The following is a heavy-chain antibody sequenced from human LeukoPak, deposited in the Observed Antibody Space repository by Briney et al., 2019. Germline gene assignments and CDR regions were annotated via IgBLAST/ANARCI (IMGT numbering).Heavy chain of an antibody. CDR2: IKPDGSEK. V-gene: IGHV3-7*03. CDR3: ARGQYTDGLSY. J-gene: IGHJ4*02. D-gene: IGHD5-24*01. CDR1: GFTFSTYW. Sequence: GGSLRLSCAASGFTFSTYWMTWVRQAPGKGLEWVAIIKPDGSEKYYVDSVRGRFTISRDNAENSLFLQMNGLRPEDTAVFYCARGQYTDGLSYWGQGTLVTVSS.